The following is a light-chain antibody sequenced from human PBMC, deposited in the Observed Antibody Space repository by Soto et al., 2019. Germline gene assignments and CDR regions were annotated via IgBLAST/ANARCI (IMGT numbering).Light chain of an antibody. CDR1: SSNIGAGYD. J-gene: IGLJ1*01. Sequence: QSVLTQPPSVSGAPGQRGTISCTGSSSNIGAGYDVHWYQQLPGTAPKLLIYGNSNRPSRVPDRFSGSKSGTSASLAITGLQAEDEADYYGQSYDSSLSGSYVVGTGTKLTVL. CDR2: GNS. V-gene: IGLV1-40*01. CDR3: QSYDSSLSGSYV.